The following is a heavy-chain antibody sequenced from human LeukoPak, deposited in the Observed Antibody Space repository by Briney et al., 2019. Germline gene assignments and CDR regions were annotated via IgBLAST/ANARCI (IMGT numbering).Heavy chain of an antibody. D-gene: IGHD6-19*01. CDR3: ARDRSVAGKPQYYFDY. J-gene: IGHJ4*02. V-gene: IGHV3-48*03. CDR1: EFTFRGYE. Sequence: GGSLRLSCAASEFTFRGYEMNWVRQAPGKGLEWVSYISSGGSTIYYADSVKGRFTISRDNAKNSLYLQMNSLRAEDTAVYYCARDRSVAGKPQYYFDYWGPGTLVTVSS. CDR2: ISSGGSTI.